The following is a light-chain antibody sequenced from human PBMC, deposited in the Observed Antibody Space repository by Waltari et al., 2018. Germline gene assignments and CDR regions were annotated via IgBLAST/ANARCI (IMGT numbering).Light chain of an antibody. CDR3: QQRSNWLWT. CDR2: DAS. J-gene: IGKJ1*01. Sequence: EIVLPQSPAPLSLSPGERATLSCRASQSVSSYLAWYQQKPGQAPRLLIYDASNRATGIPARFSGSGSGTDFTLTISSLEPEDFAVYYCQQRSNWLWTFGQGTKVEIK. CDR1: QSVSSY. V-gene: IGKV3-11*01.